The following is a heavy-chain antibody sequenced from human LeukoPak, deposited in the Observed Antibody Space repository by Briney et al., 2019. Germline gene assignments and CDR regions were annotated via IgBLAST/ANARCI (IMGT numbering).Heavy chain of an antibody. CDR1: GGSMTYYY. D-gene: IGHD4-11*01. Sequence: PSETLSLTCTVSGGSMTYYYWTWIRQPPGKGLEWIGYIYYSGNTNYNPSLKSRVTISVDTSKNQFSLMLGSVTAADTAVYYCARGAYTYYFDYWGQGTLVTVSS. J-gene: IGHJ4*02. V-gene: IGHV4-59*01. CDR2: IYYSGNT. CDR3: ARGAYTYYFDY.